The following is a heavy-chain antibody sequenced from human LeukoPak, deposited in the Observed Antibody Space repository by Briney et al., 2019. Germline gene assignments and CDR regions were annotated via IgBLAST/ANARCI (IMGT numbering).Heavy chain of an antibody. V-gene: IGHV3-43*02. D-gene: IGHD6-13*01. Sequence: GGSLRLSCAAPGLILCDYPIHWVRQAPGKGLEWVSLISADGSSTFYAASERGRFNISRDNSKNSLYLQMSSLRSEDTAFYFCARESDSSGWYAYWGQGSLVTVSS. CDR2: ISADGSST. CDR1: GLILCDYP. J-gene: IGHJ4*02. CDR3: ARESDSSGWYAY.